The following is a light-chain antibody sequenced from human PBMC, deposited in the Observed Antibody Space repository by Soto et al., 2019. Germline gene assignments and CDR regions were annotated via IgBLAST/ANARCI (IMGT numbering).Light chain of an antibody. V-gene: IGLV2-14*03. CDR3: SSYTTSNTRQIV. CDR2: DVT. CDR1: SSDVGGYNY. Sequence: QSVLTQPASVSWSPGQSITIYCTGTSSDVGGYNYVSWYQHHPGKAPKLIIYDVTNRPSGVSNPFSGSKSGNTASLTISGLQPEDEADYYCSSYTTSNTRQIVFGTGTKVTVL. J-gene: IGLJ1*01.